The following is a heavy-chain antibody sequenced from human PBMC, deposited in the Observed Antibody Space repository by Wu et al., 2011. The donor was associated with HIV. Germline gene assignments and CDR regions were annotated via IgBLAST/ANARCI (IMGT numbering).Heavy chain of an antibody. CDR2: IIPIFDTV. V-gene: IGHV1-69*05. J-gene: IGHJ6*01. CDR3: ARLSSIGGSGIFGMDV. D-gene: IGHD3-10*01. Sequence: HVQLVQSGAEVKKPGSSVKVSCKASGDTFSSFAISWVRQAPGQGLEWMGGIIPIFDTVNYAQKFQGRVTITTDESTSTVYMELNSLRSEDTAVYYCARLSSIGGSGIFGMDVWARDHGHRLL. CDR1: GDTFSSFA.